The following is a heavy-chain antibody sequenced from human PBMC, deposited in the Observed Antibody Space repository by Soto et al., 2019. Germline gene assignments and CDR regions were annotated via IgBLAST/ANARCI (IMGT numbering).Heavy chain of an antibody. CDR2: ISAYNGNT. CDR1: GYTFTSYG. CDR3: ARVAVGQLVLLPSPIYYYYGMDV. V-gene: IGHV1-18*01. D-gene: IGHD6-6*01. J-gene: IGHJ6*02. Sequence: ASVKVSCKASGYTFTSYGISWVRQAPGQGLEWMGWISAYNGNTNYAQKLQGRVTMTTDTSTSTAYMELRSLRSDDTAVYYCARVAVGQLVLLPSPIYYYYGMDVWGQGTTVTVSS.